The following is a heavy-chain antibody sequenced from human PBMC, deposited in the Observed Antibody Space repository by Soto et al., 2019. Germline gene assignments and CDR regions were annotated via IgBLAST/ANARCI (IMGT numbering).Heavy chain of an antibody. CDR1: GYTFTSYG. Sequence: QVQLVQSGAEVKKPGASVKVSCKASGYTFTSYGISWVRQAPGQGLEWMGWISAYNGNTNYAQKLQGRVTMTTDTSTSTADMELRGLRSDDTAVYYCARVACSGGSCYSRGTYYYGMDVWGQGTTVTVSS. J-gene: IGHJ6*02. CDR2: ISAYNGNT. V-gene: IGHV1-18*01. CDR3: ARVACSGGSCYSRGTYYYGMDV. D-gene: IGHD2-15*01.